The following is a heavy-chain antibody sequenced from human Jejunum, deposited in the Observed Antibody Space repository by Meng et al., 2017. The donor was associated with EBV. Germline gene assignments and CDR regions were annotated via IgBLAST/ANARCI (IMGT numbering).Heavy chain of an antibody. J-gene: IGHJ5*02. CDR2: INHSGST. CDR1: GGFFSGYY. CDR3: AREARSSGYHPGIGP. D-gene: IGHD3-22*01. V-gene: IGHV4-34*01. Sequence: QVRLQQWGAGLLKPSETLSLTCAVYGGFFSGYYWSWIRQPPGKGLEWIGEINHSGSTNYNPSLKSRVTISVDTSKNQFSLKLSSVTAADTAVYYCAREARSSGYHPGIGPWGQGTLVTVSS.